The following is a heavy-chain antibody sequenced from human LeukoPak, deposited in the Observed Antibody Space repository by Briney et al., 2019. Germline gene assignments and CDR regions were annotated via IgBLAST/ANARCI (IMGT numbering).Heavy chain of an antibody. CDR3: ASGSGSYQETADY. J-gene: IGHJ4*02. CDR1: GGTFSSYA. CDR2: IIPILGIA. V-gene: IGHV1-69*04. D-gene: IGHD1-26*01. Sequence: ASVTVSCKASGGTFSSYAISWVRQAPGQGLEWMGRIIPILGIANYAQKFQGRVTITADKSTSTAYMELSSLRSEDTAVYYCASGSGSYQETADYWGQGTLVTVSS.